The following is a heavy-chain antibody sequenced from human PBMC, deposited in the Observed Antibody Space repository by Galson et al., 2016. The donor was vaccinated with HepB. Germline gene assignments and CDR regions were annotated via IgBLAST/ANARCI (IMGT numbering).Heavy chain of an antibody. Sequence: SETLSLTCAVSGGSFSGYSWSWIRQPPGKGLEWIGEINHSGSANYNPSLESRVTISVDTSKNQFSLRLSSVTAADTAVYFCARGEYSRSRRSSNIFCFPMDLWGQGTTVTVSS. D-gene: IGHD6-6*01. CDR1: GGSFSGYS. CDR3: ARGEYSRSRRSSNIFCFPMDL. J-gene: IGHJ6*02. V-gene: IGHV4-34*01. CDR2: INHSGSA.